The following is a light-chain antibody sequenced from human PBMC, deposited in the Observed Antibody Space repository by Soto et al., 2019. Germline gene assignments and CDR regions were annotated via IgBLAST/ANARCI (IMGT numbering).Light chain of an antibody. J-gene: IGLJ3*02. CDR3: PSYDSSLSGWV. V-gene: IGLV1-40*01. CDR1: SSNIGAGYD. CDR2: GNS. Sequence: QSVLTQPPSVSGAPGQRVTISCTGSSSNIGAGYDVHWYQQLPGTAPKLLIYGNSNRPSGVPDRFSGSKSGTSASLAITGLRAEDEADYYCPSYDSSLSGWVLGGGTKRTVL.